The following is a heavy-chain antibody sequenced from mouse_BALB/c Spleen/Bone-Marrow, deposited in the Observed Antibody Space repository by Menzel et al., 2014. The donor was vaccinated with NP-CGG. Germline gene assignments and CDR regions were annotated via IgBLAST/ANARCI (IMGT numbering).Heavy chain of an antibody. CDR1: GISITTGNYR. CDR3: ARYYGNYFDY. V-gene: IGHV3-5*02. Sequence: EVQLQESGPGLVKPSQTVSLTCTVTGISITTGNYRWSWLRQFPGNKLEWIGYIYYSGTITYNPSLTSRTTITRDTSKNQFFLEMNSLTAEDTATYYCARYYGNYFDYWGQGTTLTVSS. D-gene: IGHD2-1*01. J-gene: IGHJ2*01. CDR2: IYYSGTI.